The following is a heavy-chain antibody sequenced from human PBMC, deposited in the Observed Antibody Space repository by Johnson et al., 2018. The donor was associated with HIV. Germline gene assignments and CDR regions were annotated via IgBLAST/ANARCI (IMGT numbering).Heavy chain of an antibody. J-gene: IGHJ3*02. CDR3: AKDPTTYYYDSSGYRTGGDAFDI. CDR2: IRNDGSKK. D-gene: IGHD3-22*01. Sequence: QVQLVESGGGVAQPGGSLRLSCVASGFTFSSYGMHWVRQAPGKGLEWVAFIRNDGSKKYYADSVKGRFTISRDHAKNTLYLQMNSLRAEDTAVYYCAKDPTTYYYDSSGYRTGGDAFDIWGQGTMVTVSS. CDR1: GFTFSSYG. V-gene: IGHV3-30*02.